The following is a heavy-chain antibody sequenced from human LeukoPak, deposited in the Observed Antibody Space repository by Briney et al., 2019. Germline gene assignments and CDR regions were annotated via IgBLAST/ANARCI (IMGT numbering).Heavy chain of an antibody. J-gene: IGHJ1*01. CDR3: ARAVAVAGTGHFQH. Sequence: SETLSLTSTDSDGSISSYYWSWIRQPPGKGLEWIGHIYYSGSTNYNPSLKSRVTISVDTSKNQFYLKLSSVTAADTAVYYCARAVAVAGTGHFQHWGQGTLVTVSS. CDR1: DGSISSYY. D-gene: IGHD6-19*01. CDR2: IYYSGST. V-gene: IGHV4-59*01.